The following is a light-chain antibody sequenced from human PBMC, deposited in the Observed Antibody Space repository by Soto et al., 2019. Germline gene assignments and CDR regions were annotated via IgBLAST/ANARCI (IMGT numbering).Light chain of an antibody. CDR1: QSINSF. CDR2: TAS. CDR3: QQCDSTPQT. J-gene: IGKJ4*01. Sequence: DIQMTQSPSSLSASVGDRVTITCRASQSINSFLNWYQQKPGKAPKLLINTASILQSGVPSRFSGSGSGTNFTLTISSLQPEDFATYYCQQCDSTPQTFGGGTRVEIK. V-gene: IGKV1-39*01.